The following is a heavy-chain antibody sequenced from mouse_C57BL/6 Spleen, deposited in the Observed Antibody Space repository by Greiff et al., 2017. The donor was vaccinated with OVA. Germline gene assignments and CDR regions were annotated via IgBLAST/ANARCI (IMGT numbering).Heavy chain of an antibody. J-gene: IGHJ1*03. CDR1: GYSITSGYY. CDR2: ISYDGSN. CDR3: ARATVVGGFDV. Sequence: EVKLQESGPGLVKPSQSLSLTCSVTGYSITSGYYWNWIRQFPGNKLEWMGYISYDGSNNYNPSLKNRISITRDTSKNQFFLKLNSVTTEDTATYYCARATVVGGFDVWGTGTTVTVSS. V-gene: IGHV3-6*01. D-gene: IGHD1-1*01.